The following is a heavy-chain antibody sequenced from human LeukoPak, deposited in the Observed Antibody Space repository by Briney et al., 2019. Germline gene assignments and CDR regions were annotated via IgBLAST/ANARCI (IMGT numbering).Heavy chain of an antibody. CDR2: IYYSGST. Sequence: PSETLSLTCTVSGGSISSGGYYWIWIRQHPGKGLEWIGYIYYSGSTYYNPSLKSRVTISVDTSKNQFSLKLSSVTAADTAVYYCARDSSGYYSSNTYYFDYWGQGTLVTVSS. J-gene: IGHJ4*02. CDR1: GGSISSGGYY. CDR3: ARDSSGYYSSNTYYFDY. D-gene: IGHD3-22*01. V-gene: IGHV4-31*03.